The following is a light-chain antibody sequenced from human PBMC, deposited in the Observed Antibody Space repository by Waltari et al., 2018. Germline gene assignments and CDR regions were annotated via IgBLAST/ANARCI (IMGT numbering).Light chain of an antibody. Sequence: DIQMTQSPSSLSASVGDRVTITFRASQDITTYLAWFQQKPGKAPKSLIYGASSLQSGVSSNFSGSGSGTDFTLTISSLQPEDFATYYCQQYKTYPITFGQGTRLDIK. CDR1: QDITTY. V-gene: IGKV1-16*02. J-gene: IGKJ5*01. CDR2: GAS. CDR3: QQYKTYPIT.